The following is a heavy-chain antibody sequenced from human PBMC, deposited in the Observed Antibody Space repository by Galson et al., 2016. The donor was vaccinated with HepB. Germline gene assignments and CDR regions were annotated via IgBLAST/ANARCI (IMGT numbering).Heavy chain of an antibody. V-gene: IGHV1-3*01. CDR2: INAGNGNT. D-gene: IGHD1-26*01. Sequence: SVKVSCKASGYTFTTYAMHWVRQVPGQRLEWMGLINAGNGNTKYSQKFQGRVTITRDTSASTAYMELSRLASDDTAMYFCARGKGAIVGATRHYYYYGMDVWGQGILVTVSS. J-gene: IGHJ6*02. CDR1: GYTFTTYA. CDR3: ARGKGAIVGATRHYYYYGMDV.